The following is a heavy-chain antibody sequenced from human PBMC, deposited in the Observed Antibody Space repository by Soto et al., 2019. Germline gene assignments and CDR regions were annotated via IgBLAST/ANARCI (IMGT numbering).Heavy chain of an antibody. D-gene: IGHD6-6*01. V-gene: IGHV1-69*06. CDR3: ARDNPPSIATPGGYYGMDV. J-gene: IGHJ6*02. CDR2: IIPIFGTA. Sequence: SVKVSCKASGVTFSSYAISWVPHAPGQGLEWMGGIIPIFGTANYAQKFQGRVTITADKSTSTAYMELSSLRSEDTAVYYCARDNPPSIATPGGYYGMDVWGQGTTVTVSS. CDR1: GVTFSSYA.